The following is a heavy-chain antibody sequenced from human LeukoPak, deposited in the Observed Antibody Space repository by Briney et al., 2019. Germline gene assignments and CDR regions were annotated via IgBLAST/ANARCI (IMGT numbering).Heavy chain of an antibody. V-gene: IGHV3-30*18. CDR3: AKLIAAAGTTDFDY. CDR1: GFTFSCYG. CDR2: ISYDGSNK. Sequence: GGSLRLSCAASGFTFSCYGMHWFRQAPGKGLEWVAVISYDGSNKYYADSVKGRFTISRDNSKNTLYLQMNSLRAEDTAVYYCAKLIAAAGTTDFDYWGQGTLVTVSS. J-gene: IGHJ4*02. D-gene: IGHD6-13*01.